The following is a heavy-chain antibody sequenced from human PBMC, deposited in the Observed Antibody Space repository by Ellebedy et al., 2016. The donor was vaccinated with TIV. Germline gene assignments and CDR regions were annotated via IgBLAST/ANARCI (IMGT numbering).Heavy chain of an antibody. CDR2: IVVGSGNT. CDR1: GFTFTSSA. D-gene: IGHD5-18*01. V-gene: IGHV1-58*01. CDR3: AADRDSYGPNYYFDY. J-gene: IGHJ4*02. Sequence: ASVKVSCKASGFTFTSSAAQWVRQARGQRLEWIGWIVVGSGNTNYAQKFQERVTITRDISTSTADMELSSLRSEDTAVYYCAADRDSYGPNYYFDYWGQGTLVTVSS.